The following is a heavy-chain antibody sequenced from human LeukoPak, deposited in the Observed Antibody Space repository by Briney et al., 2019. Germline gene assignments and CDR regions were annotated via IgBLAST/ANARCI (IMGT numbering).Heavy chain of an antibody. V-gene: IGHV3-23*01. CDR2: ISGSGGST. CDR3: AEDYDDFWSGYSPYFDY. CDR1: GFTFSSYA. D-gene: IGHD3-3*01. J-gene: IGHJ4*02. Sequence: GGSLRLSCAASGFTFSSYAMSWVRQAPGKGLEWVSAISGSGGSTYYADSVKGRFTISRDNSKNTLYLQMNSLRAEDTAVYYCAEDYDDFWSGYSPYFDYWGQGTLVTVSS.